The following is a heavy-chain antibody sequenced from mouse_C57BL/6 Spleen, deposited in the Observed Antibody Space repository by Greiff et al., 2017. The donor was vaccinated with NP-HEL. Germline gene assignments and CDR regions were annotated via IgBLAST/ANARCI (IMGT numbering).Heavy chain of an antibody. V-gene: IGHV5-9*01. CDR1: GFTFSSYT. D-gene: IGHD1-1*01. J-gene: IGHJ2*01. CDR2: ISGGGGNT. Sequence: EVQRVESGGGLVKPGGSLKLSCAASGFTFSSYTMSWVRQTPEKRLEWVATISGGGGNTYYPDSVKGRFTISRDNAKNTLYLQMSSLRSEDTALYYCARLGTTGIFDYWGQGTTLTVSS. CDR3: ARLGTTGIFDY.